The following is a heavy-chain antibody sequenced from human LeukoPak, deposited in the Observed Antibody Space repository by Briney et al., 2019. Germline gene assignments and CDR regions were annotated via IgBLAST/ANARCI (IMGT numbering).Heavy chain of an antibody. CDR2: IKSKTDGGTT. D-gene: IGHD6-13*01. CDR3: TTEPVRAAAGTNY. Sequence: PGGSLRLSCAASGFTFSNAWMSWVRQAPGKGLEWVGRIKSKTDGGTTDYAAPVRGRFTISRDDSKNTLYLQMNSLKTEDTAVYYCTTEPVRAAAGTNYWGQGTLVTVSS. V-gene: IGHV3-15*01. CDR1: GFTFSNAW. J-gene: IGHJ4*02.